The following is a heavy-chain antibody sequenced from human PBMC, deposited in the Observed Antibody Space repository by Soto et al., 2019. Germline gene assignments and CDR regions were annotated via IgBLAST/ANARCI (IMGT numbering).Heavy chain of an antibody. D-gene: IGHD3-22*01. J-gene: IGHJ4*02. V-gene: IGHV4-31*03. CDR1: GGSISSGGYY. Sequence: PSETLSLTCTVSGGSISSGGYYWSWIRQHPGKGLEWIGYIYYSGSTYYNPSLKSRVTISVDTSKNQFSLKLSSVTAADTAVYYCARVRRTLYDSSGYGEFDYWGQGTLVTVSS. CDR3: ARVRRTLYDSSGYGEFDY. CDR2: IYYSGST.